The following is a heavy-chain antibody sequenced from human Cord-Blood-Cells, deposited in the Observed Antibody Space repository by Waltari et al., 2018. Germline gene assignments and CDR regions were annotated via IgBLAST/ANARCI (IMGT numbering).Heavy chain of an antibody. CDR2: TYYRSKWYN. Sequence: QLQQPGPVQVTPSQTLPLTCATSGDRVSSPGSAWNRARQSPSRGLEWLGRTYYRSKWYNDYAVSVKSRITINPDTSKNQFSLQLNSVTPEDTAVYYCAREVEYSSSLDWFDPWGQGTLVNVSS. V-gene: IGHV6-1*01. CDR1: GDRVSSPGSA. CDR3: AREVEYSSSLDWFDP. J-gene: IGHJ5*02. D-gene: IGHD6-6*01.